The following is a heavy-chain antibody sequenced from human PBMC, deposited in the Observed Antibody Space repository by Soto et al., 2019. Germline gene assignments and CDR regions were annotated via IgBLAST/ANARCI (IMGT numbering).Heavy chain of an antibody. V-gene: IGHV3-23*01. Sequence: GGSLRLSCATSGFTFANYGMGWVRQAPGKGLEWVSALSASGANTYYAGSGRGRFTISRDNSKNTLYLQMNSLRAEDTAVYYCAKEGGSMQPFDYWGQGTLVTVSS. CDR1: GFTFANYG. CDR2: LSASGANT. CDR3: AKEGGSMQPFDY. D-gene: IGHD5-12*01. J-gene: IGHJ4*02.